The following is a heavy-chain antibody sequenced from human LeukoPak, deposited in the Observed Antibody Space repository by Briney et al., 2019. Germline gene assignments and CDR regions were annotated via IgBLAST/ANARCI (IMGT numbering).Heavy chain of an antibody. Sequence: SVKVSCKASGGTFSSYAISWVRQAPGRGLEWMGGIIPIFGTANYAQKFQGRVTITADESTSTAYMELSSLRSEDTAVYYCASRSYSSSFQASHAWAFDIWGQGTMVTASS. V-gene: IGHV1-69*01. CDR2: IIPIFGTA. J-gene: IGHJ3*02. D-gene: IGHD6-6*01. CDR3: ASRSYSSSFQASHAWAFDI. CDR1: GGTFSSYA.